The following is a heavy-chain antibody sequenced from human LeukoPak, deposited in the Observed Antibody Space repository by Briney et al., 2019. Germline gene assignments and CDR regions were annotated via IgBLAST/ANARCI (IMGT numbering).Heavy chain of an antibody. D-gene: IGHD1-14*01. CDR3: AQATPYHPTGAFDI. Sequence: ASVKVSCKASGYTFTGYYMHWVRQAPGQGLEWMGWINPNSGGTNYAQKFQGRVTMTRDTSISTAYMELSRLRSDDTAVYYCAQATPYHPTGAFDIWGQGTMVTVSS. CDR1: GYTFTGYY. V-gene: IGHV1-2*02. J-gene: IGHJ3*02. CDR2: INPNSGGT.